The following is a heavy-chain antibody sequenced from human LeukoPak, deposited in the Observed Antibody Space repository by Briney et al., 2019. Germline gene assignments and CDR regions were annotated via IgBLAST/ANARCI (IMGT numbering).Heavy chain of an antibody. CDR2: IYPGDSDT. J-gene: IGHJ6*02. Sequence: GESLKISCKGSGYSFTSYWIGWVRQMPGKGLEWMGIIYPGDSDTRYSPSFQGQVTISADKSISTACLQWSSLKASDTAMYYCARHGPKGAGKRKDYYGMDVWGQGTTVTVSS. D-gene: IGHD3-10*01. CDR1: GYSFTSYW. CDR3: ARHGPKGAGKRKDYYGMDV. V-gene: IGHV5-51*01.